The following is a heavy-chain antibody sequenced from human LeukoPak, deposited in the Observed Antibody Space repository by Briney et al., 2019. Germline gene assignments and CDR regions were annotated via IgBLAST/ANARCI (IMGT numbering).Heavy chain of an antibody. CDR3: ARDGGYYYDSSGNFDI. J-gene: IGHJ3*02. CDR1: GFRFSSYA. Sequence: GGSLRLSCAASGFRFSSYAMSWVRQAPGKGLEWVSAISGSGVSTYYADSVKGRFTVSRDNSKDTLYLQMNSLRAEDTAVYYCARDGGYYYDSSGNFDIWGQGTMVTVSS. D-gene: IGHD3-22*01. CDR2: ISGSGVST. V-gene: IGHV3-23*01.